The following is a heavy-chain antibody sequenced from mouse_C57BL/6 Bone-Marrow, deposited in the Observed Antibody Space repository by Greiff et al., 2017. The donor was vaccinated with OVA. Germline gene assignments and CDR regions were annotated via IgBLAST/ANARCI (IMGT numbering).Heavy chain of an antibody. J-gene: IGHJ3*01. CDR2: IWWDDDK. D-gene: IGHD1-1*01. V-gene: IGHV8-8*01. CDR1: GFSLSTFGMG. CDR3: ARMIGYYGSEGFAY. Sequence: QVQLKESGPGILQPSQTLSLTCSFSGFSLSTFGMGVGWIRQPSGKGLEWLAHIWWDDDKYYNPALKSRLTISKDTSKNQVFLKIANVDTADTATYYCARMIGYYGSEGFAYWGQGTLVTVSA.